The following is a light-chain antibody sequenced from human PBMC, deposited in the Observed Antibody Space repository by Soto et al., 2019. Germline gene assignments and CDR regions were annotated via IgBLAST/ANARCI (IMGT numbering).Light chain of an antibody. CDR1: HSVSSNY. V-gene: IGKV3-20*01. CDR3: QQYGSSPT. Sequence: EIVLTQSPGTLSLSPGERATLSCRSSHSVSSNYLAWYQQKPGQAPRLLIYDVSSRATGIPDRFSGSGSGTDFTLTTSRLEPVDFAVYYCQQYGSSPTFGQGTKVEIK. J-gene: IGKJ1*01. CDR2: DVS.